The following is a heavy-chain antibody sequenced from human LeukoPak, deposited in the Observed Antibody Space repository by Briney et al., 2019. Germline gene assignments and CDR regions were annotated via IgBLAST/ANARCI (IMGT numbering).Heavy chain of an antibody. CDR2: IKRDGSEK. J-gene: IGHJ4*02. D-gene: IGHD1-26*01. V-gene: IGHV3-7*01. Sequence: PGGSLRLSCAASGFTFSSYWMSWVRQAPGKGLEWVANIKRDGSEKYYEDSVKGRFTISRDNAKNSLFLQMNSLRAEDTAVYYCARDLSGWELQEYWGQGTLVTVSS. CDR3: ARDLSGWELQEY. CDR1: GFTFSSYW.